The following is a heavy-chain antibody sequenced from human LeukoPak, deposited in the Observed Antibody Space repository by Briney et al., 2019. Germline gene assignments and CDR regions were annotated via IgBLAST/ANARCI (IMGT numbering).Heavy chain of an antibody. D-gene: IGHD3-16*02. Sequence: GGSLRLSCAASGFTFSSYWMHWVRQAPGRGLVWVSRINSDGSTTNYADSVEGRFTISRDNVKNTVDLQMNSLRAEDTTVYYCTRSSRYDSLNMDVWGKGTTVTVSS. CDR3: TRSSRYDSLNMDV. J-gene: IGHJ6*03. CDR2: INSDGSTT. V-gene: IGHV3-74*01. CDR1: GFTFSSYW.